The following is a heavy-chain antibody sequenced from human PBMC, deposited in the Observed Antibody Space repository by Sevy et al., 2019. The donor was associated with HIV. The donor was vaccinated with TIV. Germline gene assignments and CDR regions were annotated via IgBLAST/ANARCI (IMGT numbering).Heavy chain of an antibody. D-gene: IGHD3-3*01. CDR2: ISYDGSNK. CDR1: GFTFSNYG. J-gene: IGHJ4*02. V-gene: IGHV3-30*18. Sequence: GGSLRLSCAASGFTFSNYGMHWVRQAPGKGLEWVAVISYDGSNKYYADSVKGRFTISRDNSKNTLYLQMNSLRAEDTAVYYCAKDGVTIFGVATNRFDYWGQGTLVTVSS. CDR3: AKDGVTIFGVATNRFDY.